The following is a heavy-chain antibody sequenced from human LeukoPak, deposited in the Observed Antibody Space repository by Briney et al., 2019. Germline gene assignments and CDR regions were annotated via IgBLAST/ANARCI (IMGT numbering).Heavy chain of an antibody. CDR2: ISGSGGGT. CDR3: AKAYAGNTYYYGMDV. Sequence: GGSLRLSCAASGFTFSSYAMSWVRQAPGKGLEWVSTISGSGGGTYYADSVKGRFTIPRDNSKNTLYLQMNSLRAEDTAVYYCAKAYAGNTYYYGMDVWGQGTTVTVSS. J-gene: IGHJ6*02. D-gene: IGHD4-23*01. V-gene: IGHV3-23*01. CDR1: GFTFSSYA.